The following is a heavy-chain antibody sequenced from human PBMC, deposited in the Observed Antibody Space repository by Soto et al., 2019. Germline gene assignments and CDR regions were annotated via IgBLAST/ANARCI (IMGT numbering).Heavy chain of an antibody. J-gene: IGHJ4*02. Sequence: SETLSLTCTVSGGSISSSSYYWGWIRQPPGKGLEWIGSIYYSGSTYYNPSLKSRVTISVDTSKNQFSLKLSSVTAADTAVYYCARPRIAAAGTSAFDYWGQGPLVTVSS. CDR1: GGSISSSSYY. D-gene: IGHD6-13*01. CDR3: ARPRIAAAGTSAFDY. CDR2: IYYSGST. V-gene: IGHV4-39*01.